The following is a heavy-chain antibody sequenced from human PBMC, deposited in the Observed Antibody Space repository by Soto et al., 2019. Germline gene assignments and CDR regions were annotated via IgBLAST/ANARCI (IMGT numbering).Heavy chain of an antibody. D-gene: IGHD2-21*02. CDR3: ARSIVVVTALDY. CDR2: INAGNGNT. V-gene: IGHV1-3*05. J-gene: IGHJ4*02. CDR1: GYTFTSYA. Sequence: QVQLVQSGAEEKKPGASVKVSCKASGYTFTSYAMPWVRQAPGQRLEWMGWINAGNGNTKYSQKFQGRDTITRDTSASTAYMELSSLRSEDTAVYYCARSIVVVTALDYWGQGTLVTVSS.